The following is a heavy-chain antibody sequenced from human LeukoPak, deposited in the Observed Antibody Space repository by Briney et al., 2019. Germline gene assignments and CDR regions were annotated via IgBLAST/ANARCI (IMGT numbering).Heavy chain of an antibody. V-gene: IGHV3-74*01. CDR3: ARDRYDFWSGYRNTYYYYGMDV. Sequence: GGSLRLSCAASGFTFSSYWMHWVRQAPGKGLVWDSRINSDGSSTSYADSVKGRFTISRDNAKNTLYLQMNSLRAEDTAVYYCARDRYDFWSGYRNTYYYYGMDVWGQGTTVTVSS. J-gene: IGHJ6*02. CDR1: GFTFSSYW. D-gene: IGHD3-3*01. CDR2: INSDGSST.